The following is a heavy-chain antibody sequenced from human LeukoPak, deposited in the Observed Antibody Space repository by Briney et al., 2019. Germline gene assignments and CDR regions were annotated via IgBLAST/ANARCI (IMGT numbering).Heavy chain of an antibody. Sequence: GESLKISCKGSGYSFTSYWIGWVRRMPGKGLEWMGIIYPGDSDTRYSPSFQGQVTISADKSISTAYLQWSSLKASDTAMYYCASQGDSQLDAFDIWGQGTMVTVSS. J-gene: IGHJ3*02. CDR2: IYPGDSDT. CDR3: ASQGDSQLDAFDI. D-gene: IGHD2-21*02. CDR1: GYSFTSYW. V-gene: IGHV5-51*01.